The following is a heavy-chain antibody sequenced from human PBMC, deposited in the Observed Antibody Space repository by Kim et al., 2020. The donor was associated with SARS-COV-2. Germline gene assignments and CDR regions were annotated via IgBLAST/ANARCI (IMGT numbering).Heavy chain of an antibody. Sequence: DSVKGRFTLSRDNAKNPLYLQMNSLRAEDTAVYYCARDGGYSGRRPAFDIWGQGTMVTVSS. V-gene: IGHV3-11*04. J-gene: IGHJ3*02. D-gene: IGHD5-12*01. CDR3: ARDGGYSGRRPAFDI.